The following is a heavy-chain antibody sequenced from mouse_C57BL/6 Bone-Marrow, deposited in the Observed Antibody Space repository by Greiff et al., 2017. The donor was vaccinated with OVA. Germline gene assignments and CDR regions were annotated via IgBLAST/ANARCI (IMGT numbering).Heavy chain of an antibody. J-gene: IGHJ2*01. CDR2: IDPENGDT. CDR1: GFNIKDDY. D-gene: IGHD1-1*01. V-gene: IGHV14-4*01. CDR3: TTRDTTVVGDY. Sequence: DVQLQPSGAELVRPGASVKLSCTASGFNIKDDYMHWVKQRPEQGLEWIGWIDPENGDTEYASKFQGKATITADTSSNTAYLQLSSLTSEDTAVYYCTTRDTTVVGDYWGQGTTLTVSS.